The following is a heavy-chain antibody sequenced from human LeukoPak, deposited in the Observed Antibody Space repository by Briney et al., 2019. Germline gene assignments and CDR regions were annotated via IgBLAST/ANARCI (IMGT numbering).Heavy chain of an antibody. CDR1: GGSISSSSYY. Sequence: SETLSLTCTVSGGSISSSSYYPGWIRQPPGKGLEWIGSIYHSGSTYYNPSLKSRVTISVDTSKNQFSLKLSSVTAADTAVYYCARVQYDFWSGYYRDYYYYYGMDVWGQGTTVTVSS. V-gene: IGHV4-39*01. CDR2: IYHSGST. D-gene: IGHD3-3*01. J-gene: IGHJ6*02. CDR3: ARVQYDFWSGYYRDYYYYYGMDV.